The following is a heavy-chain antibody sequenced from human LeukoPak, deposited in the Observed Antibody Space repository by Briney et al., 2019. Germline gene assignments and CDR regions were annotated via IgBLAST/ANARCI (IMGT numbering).Heavy chain of an antibody. D-gene: IGHD3-16*02. Sequence: PGGSLRLSCAASGFTFSSYAMSWVRQAPGKGLEWVSAISGSGGSTYYADSVKGRFPISRDNSKNTLYLQMNSLRAEDTAVYYCAKDIQDRVFDSVWGSYLPRSTFDYWGQGTLVTVSS. J-gene: IGHJ4*02. CDR1: GFTFSSYA. V-gene: IGHV3-23*01. CDR3: AKDIQDRVFDSVWGSYLPRSTFDY. CDR2: ISGSGGST.